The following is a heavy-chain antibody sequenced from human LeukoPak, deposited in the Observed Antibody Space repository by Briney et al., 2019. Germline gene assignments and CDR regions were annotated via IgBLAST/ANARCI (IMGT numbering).Heavy chain of an antibody. V-gene: IGHV4-59*01. CDR2: IYYSGST. J-gene: IGHJ4*02. Sequence: SETLSLTCTVSGGSISRYYWSWIRQPPGKGLEWLGYIYYSGSTNYNPSLKSRVTISVDTSKNQFSLKLSSVTAADTAVYYCASGIRSWFGELFFDYWGQGTLVTVSS. CDR3: ASGIRSWFGELFFDY. CDR1: GGSISRYY. D-gene: IGHD3-10*01.